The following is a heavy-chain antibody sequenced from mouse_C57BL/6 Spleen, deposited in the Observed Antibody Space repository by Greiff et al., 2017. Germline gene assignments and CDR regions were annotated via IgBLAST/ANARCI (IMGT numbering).Heavy chain of an antibody. J-gene: IGHJ2*01. V-gene: IGHV2-3*01. CDR3: DKPGGYGYNKRAWGFDY. D-gene: IGHD2-2*01. CDR2: IWGDGST. Sequence: QVQLKESGPGLVAPSPSLSITCTVSGFSLTSYGVSWVRQPPGKGLEWLGVIWGDGSTNYHSALISRLSISKDNSKSQVFLNLNSPHTEDTATYYCDKPGGYGYNKRAWGFDYWGQGTTLTVSS. CDR1: GFSLTSYG.